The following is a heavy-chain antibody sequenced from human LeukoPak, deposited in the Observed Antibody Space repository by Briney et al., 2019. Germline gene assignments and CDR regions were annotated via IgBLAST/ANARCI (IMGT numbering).Heavy chain of an antibody. D-gene: IGHD2-21*02. CDR1: GSTFSSYA. CDR2: ISSSGGST. J-gene: IGHJ4*02. Sequence: GGSLRLSCAASGSTFSSYALSWVRQAPGKGLEWVSAISSSGGSTYYADSVKGRFTISRDNSKNTRYLQMNSLRAEDTGVYFCAKVPLVTAFKYFDYWGQGTLVTVSS. CDR3: AKVPLVTAFKYFDY. V-gene: IGHV3-23*01.